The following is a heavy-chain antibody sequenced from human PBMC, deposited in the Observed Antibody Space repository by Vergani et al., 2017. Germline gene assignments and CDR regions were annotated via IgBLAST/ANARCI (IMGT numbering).Heavy chain of an antibody. J-gene: IGHJ3*01. CDR3: ARRAERWETLLRDDFDV. D-gene: IGHD1-26*01. V-gene: IGHV4-34*01. CDR2: INHSGTI. Sequence: QAQLQQWGAGLLKPSETLSLTCAVYGGSLSGYYWSWIRLAPGKGLEWIGEINHSGTINYNPTLKSPFNVSIDTSRDHFSLKLRSVSAADTAVYFCARRAERWETLLRDDFDVWGQGTFVTVSP. CDR1: GGSLSGYY.